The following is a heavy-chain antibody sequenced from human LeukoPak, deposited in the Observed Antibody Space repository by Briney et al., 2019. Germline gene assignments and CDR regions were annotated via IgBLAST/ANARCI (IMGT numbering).Heavy chain of an antibody. D-gene: IGHD1-26*01. CDR1: GYTFTSYY. V-gene: IGHV1-46*01. J-gene: IGHJ3*02. Sequence: ASVKVSCKASGYTFTSYYMHWVRQAPGQGLEWMGIINPSGGSTSYAQKFQGRVTMTRDMSTSTVYMELSSLRSEDTAVYYCARGVVGATMGRDAFDIWGQGTMVTVSS. CDR2: INPSGGST. CDR3: ARGVVGATMGRDAFDI.